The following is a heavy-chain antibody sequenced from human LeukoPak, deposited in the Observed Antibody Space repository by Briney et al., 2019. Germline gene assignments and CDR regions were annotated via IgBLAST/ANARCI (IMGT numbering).Heavy chain of an antibody. V-gene: IGHV3-30*03. Sequence: GRSLRLSCAASGFTFSIYGMFWVRQAPGKGPEWVAVISYDGSNKYYADSVKGRFTISRDNSKNTLYLQMNSLRAEDTAVYYCARGGYYSSTSCYDYYFDYWGQGTLVTVSS. CDR1: GFTFSIYG. CDR2: ISYDGSNK. CDR3: ARGGYYSSTSCYDYYFDY. J-gene: IGHJ4*02. D-gene: IGHD2-2*01.